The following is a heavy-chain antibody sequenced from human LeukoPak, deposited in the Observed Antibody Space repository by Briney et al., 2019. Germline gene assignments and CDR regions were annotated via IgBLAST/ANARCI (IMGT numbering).Heavy chain of an antibody. Sequence: SETLSLTCAVYGGSFSGYYWSWIRQPPGKGLEWIGEINHSGSTNYNPSLKSRVTISVDTSKNQFSLKLSSVTAADTAVYYCATLLGYCSGGDCYRLYFDDWGQGTLVTVSS. D-gene: IGHD2-15*01. CDR2: INHSGST. J-gene: IGHJ4*02. CDR1: GGSFSGYY. CDR3: ATLLGYCSGGDCYRLYFDD. V-gene: IGHV4-34*01.